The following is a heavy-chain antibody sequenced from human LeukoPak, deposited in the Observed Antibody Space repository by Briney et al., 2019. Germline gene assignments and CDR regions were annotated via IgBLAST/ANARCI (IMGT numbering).Heavy chain of an antibody. Sequence: PSETLSLTCTVSGGSISSSNYYWGWIRQPPGKGLEWIGSIYYRGTTYYNPSLKSRVTISVDTSKNQLSLKLSSVTAAGTAVYYCARGIAMAGHYDYWGQGTLVTVSS. J-gene: IGHJ4*02. CDR3: ARGIAMAGHYDY. CDR2: IYYRGTT. V-gene: IGHV4-39*01. CDR1: GGSISSSNYY. D-gene: IGHD6-19*01.